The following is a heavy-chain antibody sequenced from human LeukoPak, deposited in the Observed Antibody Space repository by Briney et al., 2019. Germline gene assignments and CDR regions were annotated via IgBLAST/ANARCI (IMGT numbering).Heavy chain of an antibody. V-gene: IGHV3-23*01. Sequence: GGSLRLSCAASGFTFSSYAMSWVRQAPGKGLEWVSAISGSGGSTYYADSVKGRFTISRDNSKNTLYLQVNSLRAEDTAVYYCASLYQRLGQVIDYWGQGTLVTVSS. CDR1: GFTFSSYA. D-gene: IGHD2-2*01. J-gene: IGHJ4*02. CDR3: ASLYQRLGQVIDY. CDR2: ISGSGGST.